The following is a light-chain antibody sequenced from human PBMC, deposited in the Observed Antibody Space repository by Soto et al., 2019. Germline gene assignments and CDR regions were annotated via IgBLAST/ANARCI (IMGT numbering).Light chain of an antibody. V-gene: IGKV3-15*01. J-gene: IGKJ3*01. CDR1: QSVSSN. CDR3: QQYNNWPFT. CDR2: GAS. Sequence: EIVMTQSPATLSVSPGERATLSCRASQSVSSNLAWYQQKPGQAPRLLIYGASTRATGIPARFSGSGSGTEFTLPISSPESEDFAVCYCQQYNNWPFTFGPGTKVDIQ.